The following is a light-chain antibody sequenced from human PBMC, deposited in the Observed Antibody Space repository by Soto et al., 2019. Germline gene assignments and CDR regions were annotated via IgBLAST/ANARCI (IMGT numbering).Light chain of an antibody. Sequence: QSALTQPASVSGSPGQSITISCTGTSSDVGGSKYVSWYQQYPGKVPKLMIYEVSHRPSGVSNRFSGSQSGNTASLTISGIQAEDEAEYYCSSYTASRTFVFGTGTQRTV. CDR1: SSDVGGSKY. V-gene: IGLV2-14*03. CDR3: SSYTASRTFV. J-gene: IGLJ1*01. CDR2: EVS.